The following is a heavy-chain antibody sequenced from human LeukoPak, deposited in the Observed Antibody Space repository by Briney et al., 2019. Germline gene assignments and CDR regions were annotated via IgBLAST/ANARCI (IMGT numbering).Heavy chain of an antibody. CDR2: ISGGGVST. V-gene: IGHV3-23*01. Sequence: GGSLRLSCAASGFTFSSYAMSWVRQAPGKGLEWVSGISGGGVSTYYADSVKGRFTISRDNSKNTVYLQMNSLRAEDTGVYYCAKDPTSSSWTGYFDYGGQGTLVTVSS. CDR3: AKDPTSSSWTGYFDY. D-gene: IGHD6-13*01. J-gene: IGHJ4*02. CDR1: GFTFSSYA.